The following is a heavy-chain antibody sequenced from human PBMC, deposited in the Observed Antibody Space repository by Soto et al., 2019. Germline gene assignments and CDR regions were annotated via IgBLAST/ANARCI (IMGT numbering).Heavy chain of an antibody. V-gene: IGHV4-30-4*01. D-gene: IGHD3-10*01. Sequence: QVQLQESGPGLVKPSQTLSLTCTVSGGSISSGDYYWSWIRQPPGKGLEWIGYIYYSGSTYYNPSLKSRVTISVDTSKNQFSLKLSSVTAADTAVYYCASGTITMVRGVISYYGMDVWGQGTTVTVSS. CDR3: ASGTITMVRGVISYYGMDV. CDR1: GGSISSGDYY. CDR2: IYYSGST. J-gene: IGHJ6*02.